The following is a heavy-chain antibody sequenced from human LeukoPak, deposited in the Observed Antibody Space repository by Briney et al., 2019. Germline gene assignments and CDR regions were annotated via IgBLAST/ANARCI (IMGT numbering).Heavy chain of an antibody. Sequence: ASVKVSCKVSGYTLTELSMHWVRQAPGKGLEWMGGFDPEDGETIYAQKFQGRVTMTEDTSTDTAYMELRSLRSDDTAVYYCARDPDISTNWFDPWGQGTLVTVSS. J-gene: IGHJ5*02. V-gene: IGHV1-24*01. D-gene: IGHD3-9*01. CDR1: GYTLTELS. CDR2: FDPEDGET. CDR3: ARDPDISTNWFDP.